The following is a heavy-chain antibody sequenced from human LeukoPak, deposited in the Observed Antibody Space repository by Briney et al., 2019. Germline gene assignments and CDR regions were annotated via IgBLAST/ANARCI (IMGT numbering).Heavy chain of an antibody. V-gene: IGHV4-4*08. CDR3: ARDRTGFGELADY. J-gene: IGHJ4*02. CDR2: IHNSGRT. Sequence: PSETLSLTCSVSGGSVSSYYWSWIRQSPGKGLEWIGYIHNSGRTNYNPSLKSRVTGFVDTSKNQVSLRLSSVTAADTAVYFCARDRTGFGELADYWGQGTLVTVSS. CDR1: GGSVSSYY. D-gene: IGHD3-10*01.